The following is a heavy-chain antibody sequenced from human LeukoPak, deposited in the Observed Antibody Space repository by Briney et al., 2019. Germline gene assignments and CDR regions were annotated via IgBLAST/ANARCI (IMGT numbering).Heavy chain of an antibody. CDR3: ARGRYYYGSGTPDWFDP. CDR1: GGSISSGGYY. CDR2: IYHSGST. V-gene: IGHV4-30-2*01. D-gene: IGHD3-10*01. J-gene: IGHJ5*02. Sequence: PSQTLSLTCTVSGGSISSGGYYWSWIRQPPGKGLEWIGYIYHSGSTYYNPSLKSRVTISVDRSKNQFSLKLSSVTAADTAVYYCARGRYYYGSGTPDWFDPWGQGTLVTVSS.